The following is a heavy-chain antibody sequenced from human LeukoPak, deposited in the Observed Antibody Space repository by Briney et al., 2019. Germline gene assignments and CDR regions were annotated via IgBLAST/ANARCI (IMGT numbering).Heavy chain of an antibody. J-gene: IGHJ4*02. CDR1: GFTLSSFT. V-gene: IGHV3-23*01. CDR3: SRNLRVLAEYYFES. D-gene: IGHD1-7*01. CDR2: ISGGSVDK. Sequence: PGRSLRLSCAASGFTLSSFTMSWVRQAPGKGLEWVATISGGSVDKYYADSVKGRFTISRDNSKNTLYLHMNSLRADNTAVYYCSRNLRVLAEYYFESWGQGTLVTVSS.